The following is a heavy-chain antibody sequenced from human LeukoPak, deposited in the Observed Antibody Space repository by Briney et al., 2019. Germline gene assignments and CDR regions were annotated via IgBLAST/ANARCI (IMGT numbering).Heavy chain of an antibody. J-gene: IGHJ3*02. Sequence: PGGSLRLSCAASGFTFSSYWMSWVRQAPGKGLEWVANIKQDGSEKYYVDSVKGRFTISRDNANNSLYLQMNSLSAEDTAVYYCARDRARVVVDAFDIWGQGTMVTVSS. CDR1: GFTFSSYW. CDR2: IKQDGSEK. V-gene: IGHV3-7*01. CDR3: ARDRARVVVDAFDI. D-gene: IGHD2-15*01.